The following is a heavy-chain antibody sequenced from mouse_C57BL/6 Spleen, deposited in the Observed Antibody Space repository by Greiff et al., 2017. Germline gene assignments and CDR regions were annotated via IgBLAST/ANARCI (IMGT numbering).Heavy chain of an antibody. CDR2: IDPSDSET. D-gene: IGHD2-4*01. V-gene: IGHV1-52*01. J-gene: IGHJ4*01. CDR3: ARERVIYYDYDGSSMDY. CDR1: GYTFTSYW. Sequence: QVQLQQPGAELVRPGSSVKLSCKASGYTFTSYWMHWVKRRPIQGLEWIGNIDPSDSETHYNQKFKDKATLTVDKSSSTAYMQLSSLTSEDSAVYYCARERVIYYDYDGSSMDYWGQGTSVTVSS.